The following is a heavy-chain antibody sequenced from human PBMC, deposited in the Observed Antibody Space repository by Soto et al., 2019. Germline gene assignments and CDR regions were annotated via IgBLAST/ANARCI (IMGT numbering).Heavy chain of an antibody. J-gene: IGHJ4*02. V-gene: IGHV4-39*01. CDR1: GGSISSSSYY. D-gene: IGHD3-16*02. CDR3: ASRYYDYIWGSYRYDY. CDR2: IYYSGST. Sequence: SETLSLTCTVSGGSISSSSYYWGWIRQPPGKGLEWIGNIYYSGSTYYNPSLKSRVTISVDTSKNQFSLKLGSVTAADTAVYYCASRYYDYIWGSYRYDYWGQGTLVTVSS.